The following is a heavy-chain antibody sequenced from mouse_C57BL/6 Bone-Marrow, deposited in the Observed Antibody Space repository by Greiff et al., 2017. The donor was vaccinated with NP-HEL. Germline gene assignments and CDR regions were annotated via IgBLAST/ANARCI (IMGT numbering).Heavy chain of an antibody. Sequence: EVKLQESGPGLVKPSQSLSLTCSVTGYSITSGYYWNWIRQFPGNKLEWMGYISYDGSNNYNPSLKNRISITRDTSKHQCFLKLNSVTTEDTATYYGAREPYYYGSTPFAYWGQGTLVTVSA. J-gene: IGHJ3*01. CDR1: GYSITSGYY. CDR2: ISYDGSN. V-gene: IGHV3-6*01. CDR3: AREPYYYGSTPFAY. D-gene: IGHD1-1*01.